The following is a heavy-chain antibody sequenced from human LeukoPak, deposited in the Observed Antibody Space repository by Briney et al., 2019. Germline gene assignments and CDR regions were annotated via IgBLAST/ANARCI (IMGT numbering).Heavy chain of an antibody. CDR3: ATGRGYSYI. CDR1: GGSISSSSYY. CDR2: IYYSGST. J-gene: IGHJ4*02. D-gene: IGHD5-18*01. V-gene: IGHV4-39*01. Sequence: SETLSPTCTVSGGSISSSSYYWGWIRQPPGKGLEWIGSIYYSGSTYYNPSLKSRVTISVDTSKNQFSLKLSSVTAADTAVYYCATGRGYSYIWGQGTLVTVSS.